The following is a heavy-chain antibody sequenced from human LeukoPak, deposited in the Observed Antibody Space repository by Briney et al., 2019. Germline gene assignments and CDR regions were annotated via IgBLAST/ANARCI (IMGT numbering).Heavy chain of an antibody. CDR3: AREGRYYDSSGYPDDAFDI. V-gene: IGHV4-4*02. CDR1: GGSISSSNW. Sequence: PSGTLSLTCAVSGGSISSSNWWSWVRQPPGKGLEWIGEINHSGSTNYNPSLKSRVTISVDTSKNQFSLKLSSVTAADTAVYYCAREGRYYDSSGYPDDAFDIWGQGTMVTVSS. D-gene: IGHD3-22*01. CDR2: INHSGST. J-gene: IGHJ3*02.